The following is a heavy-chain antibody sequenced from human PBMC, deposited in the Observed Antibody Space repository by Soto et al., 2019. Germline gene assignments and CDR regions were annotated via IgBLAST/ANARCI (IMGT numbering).Heavy chain of an antibody. V-gene: IGHV1-58*01. CDR3: AAAAPIAEAGPESYYYYGLDV. Sequence: ASVKVSCKASGFTFTSCAVQWVRQARGQRLEWIGWIVVGSGNTNYAQKFQERVTITRDMSTSTAYMELSSLRSEDTAVYYCAAAAPIAEAGPESYYYYGLDVWGPGTTVPVSS. J-gene: IGHJ6*02. CDR1: GFTFTSCA. D-gene: IGHD6-13*01. CDR2: IVVGSGNT.